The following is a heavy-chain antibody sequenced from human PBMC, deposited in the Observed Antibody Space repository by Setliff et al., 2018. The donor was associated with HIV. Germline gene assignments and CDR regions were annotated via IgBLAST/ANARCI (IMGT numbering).Heavy chain of an antibody. CDR2: IKQDGSEK. CDR1: GFTFSSYW. Sequence: HPGGSLRLSCAASGFTFSSYWMSWVRQAPGKGLEWVANIKQDGSEKYYVDSVKGRFTISRDNAKNSLYLQMNSLRAEDTAVYYCARDWVSMDREASMDVWGKGTTVTVSS. CDR3: ARDWVSMDREASMDV. D-gene: IGHD3-10*01. J-gene: IGHJ6*03. V-gene: IGHV3-7*03.